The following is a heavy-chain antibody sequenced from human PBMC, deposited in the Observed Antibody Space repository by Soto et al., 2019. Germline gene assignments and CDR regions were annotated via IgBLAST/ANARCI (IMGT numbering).Heavy chain of an antibody. D-gene: IGHD2-15*01. J-gene: IGHJ3*02. Sequence: GGSLSLSCATSGFTSSSYSMNWVRQAPGKGLEWVSSISSSSSYIYYGDSVKGRFTISRDNAKNSLSLQMNSLSAEDTAVYYCARDVGYCSVGSCYALYAFDIWGQGTMVTVSS. V-gene: IGHV3-21*01. CDR1: GFTSSSYS. CDR3: ARDVGYCSVGSCYALYAFDI. CDR2: ISSSSSYI.